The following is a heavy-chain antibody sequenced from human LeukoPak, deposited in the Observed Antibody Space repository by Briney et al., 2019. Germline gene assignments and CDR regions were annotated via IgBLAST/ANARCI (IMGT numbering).Heavy chain of an antibody. D-gene: IGHD5-18*01. J-gene: IGHJ4*02. CDR3: VKEATGYSFADC. CDR1: GFSFSSYA. CDR2: ISGSGGST. V-gene: IGHV3-23*01. Sequence: GGSLRLSCAASGFSFSSYAMSWVRQAPGKGLEWVSAISGSGGSTYYADSVKGRFTISRDNSKNTLYLQMSSLRAEDTAVYFCVKEATGYSFADCWGQGTLVTVSS.